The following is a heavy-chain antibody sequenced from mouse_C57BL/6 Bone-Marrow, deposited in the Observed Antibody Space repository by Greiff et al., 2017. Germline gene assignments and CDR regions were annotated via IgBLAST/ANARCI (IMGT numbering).Heavy chain of an antibody. CDR3: AKGDGWWLLRNYAMDD. V-gene: IGHV2-3*01. CDR1: GFSLTSYA. CDR2: IWGDGST. J-gene: IGHJ4*01. D-gene: IGHD2-3*01. Sequence: VQLKESGPGLVSPSQSLSITCTVSGFSLTSYAVSWVRQPPGKGLEWLGVIWGDGSTNYHSVLISRLSISQDNSKSHAFLKLNRLQNEDTSTFYCAKGDGWWLLRNYAMDDWGQGTSVTVAA.